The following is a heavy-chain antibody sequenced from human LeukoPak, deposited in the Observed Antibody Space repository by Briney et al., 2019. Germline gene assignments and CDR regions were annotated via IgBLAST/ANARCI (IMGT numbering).Heavy chain of an antibody. D-gene: IGHD6-13*01. CDR3: ARHASGYASTWYGY. Sequence: GESLKISCKGSGYIFTYYWIGWVRQMPGKGLEWMGIIYTGDSDTRYSPSFQGQVTVSADKSISTAYLQWSSLKASDSAMYYCARHASGYASTWYGYWGQGTLVTVSS. J-gene: IGHJ4*02. CDR1: GYIFTYYW. V-gene: IGHV5-51*01. CDR2: IYTGDSDT.